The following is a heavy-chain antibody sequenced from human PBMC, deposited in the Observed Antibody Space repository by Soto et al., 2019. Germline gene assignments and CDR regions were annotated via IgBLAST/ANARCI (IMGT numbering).Heavy chain of an antibody. D-gene: IGHD2-8*01. J-gene: IGHJ2*01. CDR2: IVPILGRA. CDR1: GGTFSSYT. V-gene: IGHV1-69*02. Sequence: QVQLVQSGAEVKKPGSSVKVSCKASGGTFSSYTIGWVRQAPGQGLEWMGRIVPILGRANYAQQFQGRVPISADTTTDTAAMEASSVVWEVTAVYSCATTCPREWRGDVARRDWCFEHWGPGTLVTVSS. CDR3: ATTCPREWRGDVARRDWCFEH.